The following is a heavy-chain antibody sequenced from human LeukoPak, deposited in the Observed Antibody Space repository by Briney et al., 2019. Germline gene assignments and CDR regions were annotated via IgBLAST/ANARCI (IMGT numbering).Heavy chain of an antibody. D-gene: IGHD4-23*01. CDR3: VNDRTPDGRWNFDF. J-gene: IGHJ4*02. V-gene: IGHV3-23*01. Sequence: PGGSLRLSCVASGFTFGTYAMNWVRQAPGKGLEWLAGLFGSGGGISYADSVKGRFTISRDNSMYTLYLQMNSLRVDDTAVYYCVNDRTPDGRWNFDFWGQRTLVTVSS. CDR2: LFGSGGGI. CDR1: GFTFGTYA.